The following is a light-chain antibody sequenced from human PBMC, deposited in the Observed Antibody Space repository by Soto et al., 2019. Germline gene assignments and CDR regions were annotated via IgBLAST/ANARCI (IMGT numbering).Light chain of an antibody. CDR1: NSNIGTNS. V-gene: IGLV1-44*01. Sequence: QPVLTQPPSASGTPGQRVTISCSGSNSNIGTNSMNWYQQLPGTAPKLLIHSNNQRPSGVPDRFSGSKSGTSASLAISGLQSEDEADYYCAAWDGSLNGWVFGGGTKVTVL. J-gene: IGLJ3*02. CDR3: AAWDGSLNGWV. CDR2: SNN.